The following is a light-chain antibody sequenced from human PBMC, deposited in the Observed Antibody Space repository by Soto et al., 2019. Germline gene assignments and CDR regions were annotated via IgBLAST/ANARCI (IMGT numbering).Light chain of an antibody. CDR2: DAS. J-gene: IGKJ2*01. V-gene: IGKV1-9*01. CDR1: QDIRRY. Sequence: DIQLTQSPTFLSASAGDRVSITCRASQDIRRYLVWYQQKPGKAPNHLIYDASSLQTGVPSRFSGSGSGTEFTLTITSLQPEDFATYYCRHFYTFGQGTKLEIK. CDR3: RHFYT.